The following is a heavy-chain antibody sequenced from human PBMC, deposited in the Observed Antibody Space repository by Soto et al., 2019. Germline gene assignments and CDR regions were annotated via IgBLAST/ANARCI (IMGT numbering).Heavy chain of an antibody. CDR1: GFTFSSYA. Sequence: SCAASGFTFSSYAMHWVRQAPGKGLEWVAVISYDGSNKYYADSVKGRFTISRDNSKNTLYLQMNSLRAEDTAVYYYARAGILERHHDAFDIWGQGTMVTISS. CDR2: ISYDGSNK. J-gene: IGHJ3*02. V-gene: IGHV3-30-3*01. D-gene: IGHD1-1*01. CDR3: ARAGILERHHDAFDI.